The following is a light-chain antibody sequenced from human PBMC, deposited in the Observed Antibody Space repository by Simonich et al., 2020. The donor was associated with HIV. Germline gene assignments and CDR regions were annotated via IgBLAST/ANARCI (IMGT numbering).Light chain of an antibody. CDR3: SSYAGSNNLV. Sequence: QSALTQPASVSGSPGQSITISCTGTSSDVGGYNFVSWYQQHPGKAPKLIIYDVRGRPSGVSNRFSGAKSGNTASLTISGLQAEDEADYYCSSYAGSNNLVFGGGTKLTVL. V-gene: IGLV2-14*01. CDR1: SSDVGGYNF. CDR2: DVR. J-gene: IGLJ2*01.